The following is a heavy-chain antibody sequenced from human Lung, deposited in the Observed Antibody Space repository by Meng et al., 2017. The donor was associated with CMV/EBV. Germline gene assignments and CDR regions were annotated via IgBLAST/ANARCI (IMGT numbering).Heavy chain of an antibody. V-gene: IGHV3-30*02. CDR3: AKRKTAIAEAGPLDY. D-gene: IGHD6-13*01. J-gene: IGHJ4*02. CDR2: IRYDGSNK. Sequence: GGSLRLXCAASGFTFSSYGMHWVRQAPGKGLEWVAIIRYDGSNKYYADSVKGRFTISRDNSKTTLYLQMNSLGAEDTAVYYCAKRKTAIAEAGPLDYWGQGTLVTVSS. CDR1: GFTFSSYG.